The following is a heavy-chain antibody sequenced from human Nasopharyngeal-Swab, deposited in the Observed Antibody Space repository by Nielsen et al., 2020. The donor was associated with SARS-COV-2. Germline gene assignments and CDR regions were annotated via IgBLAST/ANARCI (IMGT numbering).Heavy chain of an antibody. CDR1: GGSISSSSYY. Sequence: SGTLSLTCTVSGGSISSSSYYWGWIRQRPGKGLEWIGSIYYSGSTYYNPSLKSRITISVDTSKNQFSLKLSSVTAADTAVYYCARARTRVTTFDYWGQGTLVTVSS. J-gene: IGHJ4*02. V-gene: IGHV4-39*07. CDR2: IYYSGST. CDR3: ARARTRVTTFDY. D-gene: IGHD4-17*01.